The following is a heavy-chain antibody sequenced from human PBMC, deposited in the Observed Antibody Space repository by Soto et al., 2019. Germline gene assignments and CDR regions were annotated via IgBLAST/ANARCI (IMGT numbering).Heavy chain of an antibody. CDR1: GGSISNFY. V-gene: IGHV4-4*07. CDR2: LYPSGTT. CDR3: ARGPYCGTDCYFGV. D-gene: IGHD2-21*02. J-gene: IGHJ4*02. Sequence: SETLSLTCTVFGGSISNFYWSWVRQPAGKGLEWIGRLYPSGTTNYNPSLKSRVTMSVDTSEIQLSLRLTSVTAADTAVYYCARGPYCGTDCYFGVWGQGTLVTVSS.